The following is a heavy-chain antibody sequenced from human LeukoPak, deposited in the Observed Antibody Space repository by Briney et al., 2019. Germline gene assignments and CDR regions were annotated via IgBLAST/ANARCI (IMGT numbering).Heavy chain of an antibody. Sequence: PGGSLRLSCVGSGFTFRTYEMNWVRQAPGKGLEWVSYISGSGIAMFYGDSARGRFTISRDNAKNSLYLQMNSLRAEDTAIYYCAGGYASGSPYYFDSWGPGTMVTVSS. D-gene: IGHD3-10*01. CDR1: GFTFRTYE. CDR2: ISGSGIAM. V-gene: IGHV3-48*03. J-gene: IGHJ4*02. CDR3: AGGYASGSPYYFDS.